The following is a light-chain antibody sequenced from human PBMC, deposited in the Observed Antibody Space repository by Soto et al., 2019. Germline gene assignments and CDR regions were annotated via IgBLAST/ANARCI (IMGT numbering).Light chain of an antibody. CDR1: RNINRK. J-gene: IGKJ4*01. V-gene: IGKV3-15*01. Sequence: EIVMTQSPATLSVSPGERATLSCRASRNINRKLAWYQQKPGQAPRLLISGASTRATGIPARFSGSVSGTEFTLTLSSTQSEDFAVYYCQQYYDYPPLIFGGGTKVVIK. CDR3: QQYYDYPPLI. CDR2: GAS.